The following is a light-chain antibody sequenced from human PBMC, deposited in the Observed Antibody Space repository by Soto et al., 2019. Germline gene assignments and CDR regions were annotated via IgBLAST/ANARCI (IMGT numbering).Light chain of an antibody. CDR2: DVS. J-gene: IGLJ7*01. Sequence: QSALTQPASVSGSPGQSITISCTGTSSDVGGYNYVSWYQQHPGKAPKLMIYDVSNRPSGVSNRFSGSKSVNTASLTISGLQAEDEADYYCSSYTSSSTHAVFGGGTQLTVL. V-gene: IGLV2-14*01. CDR3: SSYTSSSTHAV. CDR1: SSDVGGYNY.